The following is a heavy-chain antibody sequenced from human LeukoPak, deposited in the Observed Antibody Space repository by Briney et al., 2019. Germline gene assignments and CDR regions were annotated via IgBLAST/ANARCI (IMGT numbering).Heavy chain of an antibody. V-gene: IGHV4-34*01. CDR1: GGSGSFSSNY. CDR2: VSYSGST. D-gene: IGHD1-26*01. Sequence: SETLSLTCAVYGGSGSFSSNYWSWIRQAPGKELEWIGVVSYSGSTKYNPSLKSRATISIDTSKNQFSLELISVTAADTAMYFCVRHSGTTRPFRDWGQGTLVTVSS. CDR3: VRHSGTTRPFRD. J-gene: IGHJ4*02.